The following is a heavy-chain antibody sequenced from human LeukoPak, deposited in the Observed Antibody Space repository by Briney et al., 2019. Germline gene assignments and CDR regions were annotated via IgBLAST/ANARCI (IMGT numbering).Heavy chain of an antibody. Sequence: SMKLSCIASGGTFSIYTISWVRQAPGQGLEWIGRIIPILGITNYAQKLEGRVTINADKSTSTVYMELSSLRSEDTAVYYCASHIPSWRGDGYNLDYWGQGTLVTVSS. J-gene: IGHJ4*02. V-gene: IGHV1-69*02. CDR3: ASHIPSWRGDGYNLDY. CDR1: GGTFSIYT. CDR2: IIPILGIT. D-gene: IGHD5-24*01.